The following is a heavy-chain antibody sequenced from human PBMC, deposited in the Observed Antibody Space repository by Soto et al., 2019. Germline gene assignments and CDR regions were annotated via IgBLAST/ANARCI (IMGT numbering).Heavy chain of an antibody. D-gene: IGHD5-12*01. J-gene: IGHJ4*02. CDR3: AAVVANGYYFDY. CDR1: GGSISSYY. Sequence: PSETLSLTCTVSGGSISSYYWSWIRQPPGKGLEWIGYIYYSGSTNYNPSLKSRVTISVDTSKNQFSLKLSSVTAADTAVYYCAAVVANGYYFDYWGQGTLVTVSS. CDR2: IYYSGST. V-gene: IGHV4-59*01.